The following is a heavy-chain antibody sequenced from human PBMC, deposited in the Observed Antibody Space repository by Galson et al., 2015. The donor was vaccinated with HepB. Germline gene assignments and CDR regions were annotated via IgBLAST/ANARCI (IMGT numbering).Heavy chain of an antibody. CDR3: ARPSLKYCSGDSCYPDAFDI. CDR1: GFTVSSNY. D-gene: IGHD2-15*01. J-gene: IGHJ3*02. Sequence: SLRLSCAASGFTVSSNYMSWVRQAPGKGLEWVSIIYSGTSTYYADSVRGRFTISRHNFKNTLYLQMNSLRAEDTAVYYCARPSLKYCSGDSCYPDAFDIWGQGTMVTVSS. CDR2: IYSGTST. V-gene: IGHV3-53*04.